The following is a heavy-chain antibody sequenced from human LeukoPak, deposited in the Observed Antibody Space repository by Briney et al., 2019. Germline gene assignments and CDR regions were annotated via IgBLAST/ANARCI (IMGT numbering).Heavy chain of an antibody. D-gene: IGHD6-13*01. V-gene: IGHV3-23*01. Sequence: GGSLRLSCAASGFAFYNSAFSWVRQTAGKGLEWVSGISGSGGSTYYADSVKGRFTISRDNSKNTLYLQMNSLRAEDTAVYYCAKEAEVPIAAAGTVYYFDYWGQGTLVTVSS. CDR2: ISGSGGST. CDR1: GFAFYNSA. J-gene: IGHJ4*02. CDR3: AKEAEVPIAAAGTVYYFDY.